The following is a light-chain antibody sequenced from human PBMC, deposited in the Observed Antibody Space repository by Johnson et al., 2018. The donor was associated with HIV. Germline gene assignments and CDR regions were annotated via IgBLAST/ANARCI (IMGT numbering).Light chain of an antibody. CDR1: SSNIGNNY. J-gene: IGLJ1*01. Sequence: QSVLTQPPSVSAAPGQKVTISCSGSSSNIGNNYVSWYQQLPGTAPKLLIYDNNKRPSGIPDRFSGSKSGTSATLGITGLQTGDEADYYCGTWDSRLSAGHVFWTGTNVSVL. CDR3: GTWDSRLSAGHV. CDR2: DNN. V-gene: IGLV1-51*01.